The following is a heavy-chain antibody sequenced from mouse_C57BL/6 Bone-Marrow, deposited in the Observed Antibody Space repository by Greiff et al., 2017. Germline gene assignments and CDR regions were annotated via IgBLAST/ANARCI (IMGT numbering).Heavy chain of an antibody. J-gene: IGHJ4*01. CDR3: TTGAMDY. Sequence: EVKVVESGAELVRPGASVKLSCTASGFNIKDDYMHWVKQRPEQGLEWIGWIDPENGDTEYASKFQGKATITADTYSNTAYLQLSSLTAEDTAVYYCTTGAMDYWGQGTSGTVSS. CDR1: GFNIKDDY. V-gene: IGHV14-4*01. CDR2: IDPENGDT.